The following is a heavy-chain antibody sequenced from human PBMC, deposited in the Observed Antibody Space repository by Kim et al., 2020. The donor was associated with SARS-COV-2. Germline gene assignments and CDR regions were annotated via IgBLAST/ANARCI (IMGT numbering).Heavy chain of an antibody. V-gene: IGHV4-59*01. CDR3: ARAYYYDSSGPAFDY. CDR1: GGSISSYY. J-gene: IGHJ4*02. Sequence: SETLSLTCTVSGGSISSYYWSWIRQPPGKGLEWIGYIYYSGSTNYNPSLKSRVTISVDTSKNQFSLKLSSVTAADTAVYYCARAYYYDSSGPAFDYWGQGTLVTVSS. D-gene: IGHD3-22*01. CDR2: IYYSGST.